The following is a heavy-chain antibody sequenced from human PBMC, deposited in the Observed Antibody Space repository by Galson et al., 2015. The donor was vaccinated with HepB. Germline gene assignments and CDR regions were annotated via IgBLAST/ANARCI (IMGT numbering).Heavy chain of an antibody. CDR1: GYSFTYYW. Sequence: QSGAEVKKPGESLKISCKGSGYSFTYYWIGWVRQMSGKGLEWMGIIYPGDSDTTYSPSFQGQVTISADKSISTAYLQWGSLKASDTAIYYCARHKPSSSPGIAVAGTAVGPYYLDYWGQGTLVTVSS. CDR2: IYPGDSDT. J-gene: IGHJ4*02. D-gene: IGHD6-19*01. V-gene: IGHV5-51*01. CDR3: ARHKPSSSPGIAVAGTAVGPYYLDY.